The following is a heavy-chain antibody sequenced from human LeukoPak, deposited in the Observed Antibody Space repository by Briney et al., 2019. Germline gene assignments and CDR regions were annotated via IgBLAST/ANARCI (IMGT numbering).Heavy chain of an antibody. CDR3: ARDQRPYYYDSSGYYLQAFDI. CDR2: INWNGGST. Sequence: GGSLRLSCAASGFTFDDYGTSWVRQAPGKGLEWVSGINWNGGSTGYADSVKGRFTISRDNAKNSLYLQMNSLRAEDTALYYCARDQRPYYYDSSGYYLQAFDIWGQGTMVTVSS. CDR1: GFTFDDYG. V-gene: IGHV3-20*04. J-gene: IGHJ3*02. D-gene: IGHD3-22*01.